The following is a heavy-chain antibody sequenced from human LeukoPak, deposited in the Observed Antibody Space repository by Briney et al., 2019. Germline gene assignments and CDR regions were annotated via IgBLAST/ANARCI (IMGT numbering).Heavy chain of an antibody. J-gene: IGHJ6*03. D-gene: IGHD2-21*01. CDR2: IKQDGSEK. CDR3: ARDLVYKRAYTTYYYYYYMDV. CDR1: GFTFSNHC. V-gene: IGHV3-7*01. Sequence: GGSLRLSCAASGFTFSNHCMNWVRQAPGKGLEWVANIKQDGSEKYYVDSVKGRFTISRDNAKNSLYLQMNSLRAEDTAVYYCARDLVYKRAYTTYYYYYYMDVWGKGTTVTVSS.